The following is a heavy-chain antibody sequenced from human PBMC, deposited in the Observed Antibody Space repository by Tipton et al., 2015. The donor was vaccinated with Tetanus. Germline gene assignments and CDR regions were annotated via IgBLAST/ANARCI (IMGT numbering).Heavy chain of an antibody. CDR2: ISGSGDKT. V-gene: IGHV3-23*01. Sequence: GSLRLSCAASGLTFSSFAMSWARQAPGKGLEWVSGISGSGDKTYYADSVKGRFTISRDNSKNTLYLQMDSLRAEDTAVYYCAKRKADSFGELDYWGQGTLVTVSS. CDR1: GLTFSSFA. D-gene: IGHD3-10*01. J-gene: IGHJ4*02. CDR3: AKRKADSFGELDY.